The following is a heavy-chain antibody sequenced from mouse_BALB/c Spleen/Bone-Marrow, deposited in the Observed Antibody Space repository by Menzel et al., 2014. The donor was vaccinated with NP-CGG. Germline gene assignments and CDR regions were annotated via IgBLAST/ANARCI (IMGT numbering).Heavy chain of an antibody. Sequence: VQLQQSGAGLVKPGASVKLSCTASGFNFKDTNMHWVKQRPEQGLEWIGRIDPANGNTKYDPKLQGKATITADTSSNTTYLQLSNLASNDTAIYYCAGYYYGSGYAFDYWGQGTSVTVSS. CDR3: AGYYYGSGYAFDY. CDR1: GFNFKDTN. V-gene: IGHV14-3*02. CDR2: IDPANGNT. J-gene: IGHJ4*01. D-gene: IGHD1-1*01.